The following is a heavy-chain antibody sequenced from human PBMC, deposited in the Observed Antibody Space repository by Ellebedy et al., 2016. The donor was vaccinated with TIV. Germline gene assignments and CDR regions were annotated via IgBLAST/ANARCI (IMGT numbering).Heavy chain of an antibody. J-gene: IGHJ6*02. V-gene: IGHV3-23*01. D-gene: IGHD3-10*01. Sequence: GESLKISXAASGFTFSSYAMSWVRQAPGKGLEWVSAISGSGGSTYYADSVKGRFTISRDNSKNTLYLQMNSLRAEDTAVYYCAKAVTHGSGSYYAYYYYYGMDVWGQGTTVTVSS. CDR2: ISGSGGST. CDR3: AKAVTHGSGSYYAYYYYYGMDV. CDR1: GFTFSSYA.